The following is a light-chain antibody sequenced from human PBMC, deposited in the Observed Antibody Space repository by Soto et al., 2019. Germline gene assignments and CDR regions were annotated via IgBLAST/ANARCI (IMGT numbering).Light chain of an antibody. J-gene: IGLJ1*01. CDR2: QVS. CDR3: SSYSSSSTFYV. Sequence: QSFLTQPASVSGSAGRSITISCTGTSSDIGGFYYVSWYQHHPGKDPKLMIYQVSNRPSGVSNRFSGSKSGNTASLTISGLQAEDEADYFCSSYSSSSTFYVFGAGTKVTVL. CDR1: SSDIGGFYY. V-gene: IGLV2-14*01.